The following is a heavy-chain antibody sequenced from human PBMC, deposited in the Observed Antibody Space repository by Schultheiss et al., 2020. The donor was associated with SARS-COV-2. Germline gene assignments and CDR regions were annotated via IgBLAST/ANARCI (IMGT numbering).Heavy chain of an antibody. Sequence: SETLSLTCTVSGGSISSYYWSWIRQPAGKGLEWIGRIYTSGSTNYNPSLKSRVTMSVYTSKNQFSLKLSSVTAADTAVYYCARDAYYDYVWGSYRPHWFDPWGQGTLVTVSS. CDR3: ARDAYYDYVWGSYRPHWFDP. J-gene: IGHJ5*02. V-gene: IGHV4-4*07. CDR2: IYTSGST. D-gene: IGHD3-16*02. CDR1: GGSISSYY.